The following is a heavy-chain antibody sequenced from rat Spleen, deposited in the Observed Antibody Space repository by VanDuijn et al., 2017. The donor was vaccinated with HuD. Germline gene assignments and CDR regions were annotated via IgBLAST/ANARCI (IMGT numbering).Heavy chain of an antibody. D-gene: IGHD1-7*01. CDR2: IWGDEST. Sequence: QVQLKESGPGLVQPSQTLSLTCTVSGFSLSSYGVIWVRQPPGKGLEWMGGIWGDESTSYNSALSSRLSIIRDTSKSQFFLKLNILQTEDTAIYYCTGEGMGITPLYLDYWGQGVMVTVSS. V-gene: IGHV2-13*01. CDR1: GFSLSSYG. J-gene: IGHJ2*01. CDR3: TGEGMGITPLYLDY.